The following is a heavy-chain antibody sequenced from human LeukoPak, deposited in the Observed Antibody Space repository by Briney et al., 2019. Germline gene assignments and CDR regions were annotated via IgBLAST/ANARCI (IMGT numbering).Heavy chain of an antibody. D-gene: IGHD2/OR15-2a*01. CDR1: GFTFSSYG. J-gene: IGHJ5*02. CDR3: AKDLPAARRTLLERSVGIGSPWFDP. V-gene: IGHV3-30*02. CDR2: IRYDGSNN. Sequence: GGSLRLSCAASGFTFSSYGMHWVRQAPGKGLEWVAFIRYDGSNNYYADSVKGRFTISRDNSKNTLYLQMNSLRAEDTAVYYCAKDLPAARRTLLERSVGIGSPWFDPWGQGTLVTVSS.